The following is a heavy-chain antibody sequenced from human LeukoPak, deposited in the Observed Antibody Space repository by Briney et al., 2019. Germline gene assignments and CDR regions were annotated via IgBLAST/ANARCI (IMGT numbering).Heavy chain of an antibody. D-gene: IGHD1-1*01. J-gene: IGHJ6*02. Sequence: GGSLRLSCAASGFTASTYGVSWVRQAPGKGLQWVSAIVGGAGYTFYADSVKGRFTISRDNSWNSLYLQMNSLRDDDTAVYYCAKGSRTGQFPMDVWGQGTTVSVSS. CDR2: IVGGAGYT. V-gene: IGHV3-23*01. CDR3: AKGSRTGQFPMDV. CDR1: GFTASTYG.